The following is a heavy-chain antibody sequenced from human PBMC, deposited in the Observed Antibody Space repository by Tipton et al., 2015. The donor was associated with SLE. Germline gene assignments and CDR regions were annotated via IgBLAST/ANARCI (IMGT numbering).Heavy chain of an antibody. CDR3: ATPGPFERGNVEF. CDR2: IYPGDSDT. D-gene: IGHD3-10*01. V-gene: IGHV5-51*03. CDR1: GYSFTNYW. Sequence: QLVQSGAEVKKPGESLRISCEASGYSFTNYWIAWVRQMPGKGLEWMGIIYPGDSDTKYSPSFQGQVTISVDTSISTTYRQWSSLKASDAATYYCATPGPFERGNVEFWGQGTVVTVSS. J-gene: IGHJ4*01.